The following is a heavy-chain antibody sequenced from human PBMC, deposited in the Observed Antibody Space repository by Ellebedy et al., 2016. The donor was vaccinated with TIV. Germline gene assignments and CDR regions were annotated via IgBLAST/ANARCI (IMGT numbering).Heavy chain of an antibody. Sequence: PGGSLRLSCAASGFTFSLNWMYWVRQAPGKGLEWVANIKEDGSEEYYVDSVKGRFTISRDNPRSMQYLQMKSLRTEDTAGYYCVKVTAWYSSSWYFAEWGQGTLVTVSS. V-gene: IGHV3-7*03. D-gene: IGHD6-13*01. J-gene: IGHJ4*02. CDR3: VKVTAWYSSSWYFAE. CDR2: IKEDGSEE. CDR1: GFTFSLNW.